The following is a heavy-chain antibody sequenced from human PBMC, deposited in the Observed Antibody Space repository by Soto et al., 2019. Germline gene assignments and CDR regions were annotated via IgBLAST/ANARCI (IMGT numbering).Heavy chain of an antibody. J-gene: IGHJ4*02. CDR3: ARRWLQLGYFDY. CDR1: VGSISSGDYY. CDR2: IYYSGST. V-gene: IGHV4-30-4*01. Sequence: PSETLSLTCTVSVGSISSGDYYWSWIRQPPGKGLEWIGYIYYSGSTYYNPSLKSRVTISVDTSKNQFSLKLSSVTAADTAVYYCARRWLQLGYFDYWGQGTLVTVSS. D-gene: IGHD5-12*01.